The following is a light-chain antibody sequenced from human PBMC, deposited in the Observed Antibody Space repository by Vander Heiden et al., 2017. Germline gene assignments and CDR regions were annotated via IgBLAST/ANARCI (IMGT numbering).Light chain of an antibody. J-gene: IGKJ3*01. CDR3: QQSDTTPFT. CDR1: QSISSY. Sequence: IQMTQSPSSLSASVGDRVTITCRASQSISSYLNWYQQKPGKAPKLLIYAASSLQSGVPSRFSGSASVTDFTLTISSLQPEDFATYYCQQSDTTPFTFGHGTKVDIK. V-gene: IGKV1-39*01. CDR2: AAS.